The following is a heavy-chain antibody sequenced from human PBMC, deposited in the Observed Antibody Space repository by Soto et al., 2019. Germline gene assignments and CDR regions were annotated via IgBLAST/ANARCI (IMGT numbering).Heavy chain of an antibody. CDR1: GYNFTNYW. V-gene: IGHV5-51*01. CDR3: ARQEGATVLFYYGMDV. J-gene: IGHJ6*02. CDR2: IYPGDSET. Sequence: LKISCKGSGYNFTNYWIGWVRQMPGKGLEWMGIIYPGDSETKYSPSFQGQVTISADKSISAAYLQWRSLKASDTAMYYCARQEGATVLFYYGMDVWGQGTTVTVSS. D-gene: IGHD1-26*01.